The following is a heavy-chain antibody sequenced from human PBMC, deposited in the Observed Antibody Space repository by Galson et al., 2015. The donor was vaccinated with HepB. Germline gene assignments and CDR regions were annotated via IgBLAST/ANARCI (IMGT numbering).Heavy chain of an antibody. J-gene: IGHJ4*02. CDR1: GFTFSSYA. CDR3: AEKEAEYSSGWYVY. Sequence: SLRLSCAASGFTFSSYAMSWVRQAPGKGLEWVSAISGSGGSTYYADSVKGRFTISRDNSKNTLYLQMNSLRAEDTAVYYCAEKEAEYSSGWYVYWGQGTLVTVSS. D-gene: IGHD6-19*01. CDR2: ISGSGGST. V-gene: IGHV3-23*01.